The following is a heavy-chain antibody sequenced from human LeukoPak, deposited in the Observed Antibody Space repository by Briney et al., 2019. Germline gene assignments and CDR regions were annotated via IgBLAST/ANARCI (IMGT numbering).Heavy chain of an antibody. CDR2: ISTSGTTI. J-gene: IGHJ3*02. V-gene: IGHV3-11*01. D-gene: IGHD3-22*01. CDR1: GFTFSDYY. CDR3: ARGLYDSSGYGAFDI. Sequence: GGPLRLSCAASGFTFSDYYMTWIRQAPRKGLEWVSYISTSGTTIYYADSVKGRFTISRDNAKNSLYLQMNSLRAEDTAVYYCARGLYDSSGYGAFDIWGQGTMVTVSS.